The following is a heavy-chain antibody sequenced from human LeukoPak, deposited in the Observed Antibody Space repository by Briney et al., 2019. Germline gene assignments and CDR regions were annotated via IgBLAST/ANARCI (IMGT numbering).Heavy chain of an antibody. V-gene: IGHV1-69*05. CDR2: IIPIFGTA. CDR3: ASYYGSGSFGY. D-gene: IGHD3-10*01. J-gene: IGHJ4*02. Sequence: SVKVSCKASGGTFTSYAISWVRQAPGQGLEWMGRIIPIFGTANYAQKLQGRVTITTDESTSTAYMELSSLRSEDTAVYYCASYYGSGSFGYWGQGTLVTVSS. CDR1: GGTFTSYA.